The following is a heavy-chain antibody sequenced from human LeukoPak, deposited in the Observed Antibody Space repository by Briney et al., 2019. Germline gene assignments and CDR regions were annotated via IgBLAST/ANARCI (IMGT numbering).Heavy chain of an antibody. CDR2: IWYDGSNK. CDR1: GFTFSSYG. Sequence: GRSLRLSCAASGFTFSSYGMHWVRQAPGKGLEWVAVIWYDGSNKYYADSVKGRFTISRDNSKNTLYLQMNSLRAEDTAVYYCATYSSGWYSAFDIWGQGTMVTVSS. J-gene: IGHJ3*02. CDR3: ATYSSGWYSAFDI. D-gene: IGHD6-19*01. V-gene: IGHV3-33*01.